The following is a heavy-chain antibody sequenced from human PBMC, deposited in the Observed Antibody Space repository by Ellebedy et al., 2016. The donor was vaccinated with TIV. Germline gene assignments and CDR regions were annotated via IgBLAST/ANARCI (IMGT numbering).Heavy chain of an antibody. J-gene: IGHJ4*02. CDR3: ARGRRQSETSAYYLDY. V-gene: IGHV3-72*01. D-gene: IGHD3-22*01. CDR1: GYTFSDHY. CDR2: TKNKANGYTT. Sequence: GGSLRLSXAASGYTFSDHYIDWVRQAPGKGLEWVGRTKNKANGYTTEYAASVKGRFSISRDDSKNSVHLQMNSLKTEDTAVYYCARGRRQSETSAYYLDYWGQGTLATVSS.